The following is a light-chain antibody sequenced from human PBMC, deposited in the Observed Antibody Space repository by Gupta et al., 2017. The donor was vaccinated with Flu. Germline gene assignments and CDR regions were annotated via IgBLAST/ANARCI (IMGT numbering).Light chain of an antibody. CDR3: QHRSNWPPWT. V-gene: IGKV3-11*01. CDR1: QSISTY. J-gene: IGKJ1*01. CDR2: DAS. Sequence: ERASLSCRASQSISTYLAWYQQKPGQAPRLLIYDASNRATGIPARFSGSGSGTDFTLSISSLEPEDFAVYYCQHRSNWPPWTFGQGTKVEIK.